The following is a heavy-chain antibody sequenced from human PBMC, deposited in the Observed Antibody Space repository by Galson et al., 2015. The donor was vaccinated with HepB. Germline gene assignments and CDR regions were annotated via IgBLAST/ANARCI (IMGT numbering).Heavy chain of an antibody. J-gene: IGHJ4*02. Sequence: SLRLSCAASGFTFSDYYMSWIRQAPGKGLESISYISGSSRDTKYADSVKGRFTISRDNAKNSLYLQMNSLRAEDTAIYYCVRPTREPTDWGQGTLVTVSS. CDR2: ISGSSRDT. D-gene: IGHD1-26*01. CDR1: GFTFSDYY. CDR3: VRPTREPTD. V-gene: IGHV3-11*06.